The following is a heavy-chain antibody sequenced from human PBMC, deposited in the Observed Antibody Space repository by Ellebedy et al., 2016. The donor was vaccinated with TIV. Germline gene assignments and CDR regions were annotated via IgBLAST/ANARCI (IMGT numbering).Heavy chain of an antibody. V-gene: IGHV3-74*01. J-gene: IGHJ5*02. CDR3: ARGYGSGTLGWFDP. Sequence: GESLKISCAASGFTFSSYWMHWVRQAPGKGLVWVSGINSDGITTTYADSVKGRFTISRDNAKNTLYLQMNRLRAEDTAVYYCARGYGSGTLGWFDPWGQGTLVTVSS. CDR1: GFTFSSYW. D-gene: IGHD3-10*01. CDR2: INSDGITT.